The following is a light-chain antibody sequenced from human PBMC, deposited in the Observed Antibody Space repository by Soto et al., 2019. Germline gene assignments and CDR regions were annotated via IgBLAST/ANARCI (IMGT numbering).Light chain of an antibody. CDR1: QSIYTK. V-gene: IGKV3-20*01. CDR2: DAS. CDR3: QQYADSLYT. J-gene: IGKJ2*01. Sequence: EIVLTQSPGTLSLSPGEGATLSCRASQSIYTKLAWYQKKSGQAPRLLIYDASTRAYGIPDRFSGSGSGADFSLTISRLEPEDFAVYYCQQYADSLYTFAQGTKVDIK.